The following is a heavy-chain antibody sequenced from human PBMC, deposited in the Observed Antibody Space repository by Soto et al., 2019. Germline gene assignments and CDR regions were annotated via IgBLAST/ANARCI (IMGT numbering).Heavy chain of an antibody. V-gene: IGHV4-30-4*01. CDR2: IHYSGTI. Sequence: QVQLQESGPGLVRPSQTLSLTCTGSGGSISTDHYHWAWIRQPPGKGLEWTGYIHYSGTIYSNPSLQSRVTMSVDTANNLFSLKLSSVTAADSAGYFCAREDDGGDRDYYGLDVWGQGTTVTVSS. D-gene: IGHD2-21*02. CDR1: GGSISTDHYH. J-gene: IGHJ6*02. CDR3: AREDDGGDRDYYGLDV.